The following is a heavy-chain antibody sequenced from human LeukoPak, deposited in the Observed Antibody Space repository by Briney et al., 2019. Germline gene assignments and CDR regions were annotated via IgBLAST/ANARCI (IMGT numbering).Heavy chain of an antibody. V-gene: IGHV3-30-3*01. CDR3: ARSRQQLDWFDP. Sequence: GGSLRLSCAASGFTFSSYAMHWDRQAPGKGLEWAAVISYDGSNKYYADSVKGRFTISRDNSKNTLYLQMNSLRAEDTAVYYCARSRQQLDWFDPWGQGTLVTVSS. J-gene: IGHJ5*02. CDR2: ISYDGSNK. CDR1: GFTFSSYA. D-gene: IGHD6-13*01.